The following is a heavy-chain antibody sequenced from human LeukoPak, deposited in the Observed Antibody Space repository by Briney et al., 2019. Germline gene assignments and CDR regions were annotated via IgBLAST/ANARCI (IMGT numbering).Heavy chain of an antibody. CDR1: RFTFRSYS. V-gene: IGHV3-21*01. D-gene: IGHD2-8*02. J-gene: IGHJ6*03. CDR3: ARDSGESGGSEKWAYYYYMDV. CDR2: ISSSSSYI. Sequence: PGGSLRLSCAPSRFTFRSYSMKWVREAPGKGVEGVSSISSSSSYIYYADSVKGGFTISRTNPKISLYLQMNSLRAEDTAVYYCARDSGESGGSEKWAYYYYMDVWGKGTTVTVSS.